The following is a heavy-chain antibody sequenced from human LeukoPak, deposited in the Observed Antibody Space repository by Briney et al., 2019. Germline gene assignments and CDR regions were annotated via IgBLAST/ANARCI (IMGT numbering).Heavy chain of an antibody. CDR2: IYYSGST. Sequence: SETLSLTCTVSGGSVSSGSYYRSWIRQPPGKGLEWIGYIYYSGSTNYNPSLKSRVTISVDTSKNQFSLKLSSVTAANTAVYYCARAGAVAAPGYFDYWGQGTLVTVSS. J-gene: IGHJ4*02. CDR1: GGSVSSGSYY. D-gene: IGHD6-19*01. V-gene: IGHV4-61*01. CDR3: ARAGAVAAPGYFDY.